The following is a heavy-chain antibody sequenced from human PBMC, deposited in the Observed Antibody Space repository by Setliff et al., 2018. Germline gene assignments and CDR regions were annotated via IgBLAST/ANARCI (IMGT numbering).Heavy chain of an antibody. J-gene: IGHJ6*03. CDR2: INHSGST. CDR1: GGSFSGYY. Sequence: SETLSLTCAVYGGSFSGYYWSWIRQPPGKGLEWIGEINHSGSTNYNPSLKSRVTISVDTSKNQFSLKLSSVTAADTAVYYCARGKRLPPPRTARGYSGYDYMDVWAKGTTVTVSS. V-gene: IGHV4-34*01. CDR3: ARGKRLPPPRTARGYSGYDYMDV. D-gene: IGHD5-12*01.